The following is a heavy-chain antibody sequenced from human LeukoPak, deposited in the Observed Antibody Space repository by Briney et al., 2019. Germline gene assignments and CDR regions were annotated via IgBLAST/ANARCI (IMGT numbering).Heavy chain of an antibody. V-gene: IGHV3-23*01. Sequence: PGGSLRLSCAASGFTFSDFPMIWVRQAPGKGLEWVSSIFPSSDEIHYADSVKGRFTISRDNSRGTLSLQMDSLRAEDTATYYCATYRQIQVPFEFWGQGTLVTVSS. J-gene: IGHJ4*02. CDR3: ATYRQIQVPFEF. D-gene: IGHD5-18*01. CDR2: IFPSSDEI. CDR1: GFTFSDFP.